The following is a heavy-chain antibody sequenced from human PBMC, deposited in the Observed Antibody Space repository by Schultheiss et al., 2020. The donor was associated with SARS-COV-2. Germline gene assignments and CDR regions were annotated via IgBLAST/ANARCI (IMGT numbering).Heavy chain of an antibody. CDR2: ISSNGGST. J-gene: IGHJ4*02. V-gene: IGHV3-64*04. CDR1: GFTFSSYA. CDR3: ARAYSSNWYDY. Sequence: GGSLRLSCSASGFTFSSYAMHWVRQAPGKGLEYVSAISSNGGSTYYADSVKGRFTISRDNSKNTLYLQMNSLRADDTALYYCARAYSSNWYDYWGQGTLVTVSS. D-gene: IGHD6-13*01.